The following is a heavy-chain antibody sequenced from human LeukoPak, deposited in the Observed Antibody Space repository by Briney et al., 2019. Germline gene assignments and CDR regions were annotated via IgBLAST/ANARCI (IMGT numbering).Heavy chain of an antibody. CDR2: IRSKANSYAT. CDR1: GFTFSGSA. D-gene: IGHD1-26*01. Sequence: GGSLRLSCAASGFTFSGSAMHWVRQASGKGLEWVGRIRSKANSYATAYAASVKGRFNISRDDSKNTAYLQMNSLNTEDTAVYYCTRFKSGSDLFDYWAREPWSPSPQ. J-gene: IGHJ4*02. V-gene: IGHV3-73*01. CDR3: TRFKSGSDLFDY.